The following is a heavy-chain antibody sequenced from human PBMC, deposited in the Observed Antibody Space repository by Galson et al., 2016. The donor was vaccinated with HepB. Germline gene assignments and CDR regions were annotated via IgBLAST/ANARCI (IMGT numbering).Heavy chain of an antibody. Sequence: SVKVSCKGSGGTFDTYAISWVRQAPGQGLEWMGGIVPIFGTANYAQKFQGRVTITADKSTSTAYMELSSLTSEDAAVYYCARDDVTLAARGNGMDVWGQGTTVAVSS. J-gene: IGHJ6*02. D-gene: IGHD6-6*01. CDR2: IVPIFGTA. CDR3: ARDDVTLAARGNGMDV. V-gene: IGHV1-69*06. CDR1: GGTFDTYA.